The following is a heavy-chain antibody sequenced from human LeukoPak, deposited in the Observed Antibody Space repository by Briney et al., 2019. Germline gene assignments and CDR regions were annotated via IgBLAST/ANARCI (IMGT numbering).Heavy chain of an antibody. D-gene: IGHD1-1*01. V-gene: IGHV4-38-2*02. J-gene: IGHJ4*02. CDR2: IYHSGST. Sequence: PSETLSLTCTVSGYSISSGYYWGWIRQPPGKGLEWIGSIYHSGSTYYNPSLKSRVTISVDRSKNQFSLKLSSVTAADTAVYYCARDQIGTTLAYWGQGTLVTVSS. CDR1: GYSISSGYY. CDR3: ARDQIGTTLAY.